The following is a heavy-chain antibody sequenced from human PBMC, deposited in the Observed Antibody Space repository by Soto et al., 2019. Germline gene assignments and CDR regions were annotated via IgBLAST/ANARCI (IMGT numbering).Heavy chain of an antibody. CDR3: PRVYYDSSGYYYSDY. V-gene: IGHV1-69*13. Sequence: SVKVSCKASGGTFSSYAISWVREAPGQGLEWMGGIIPIFGTANYAQKFQGRVTITADESTRTAYMELSSLRSEDTAFYYCPRVYYDSSGYYYSDYWGQGTLVTVSS. CDR2: IIPIFGTA. J-gene: IGHJ4*02. D-gene: IGHD3-22*01. CDR1: GGTFSSYA.